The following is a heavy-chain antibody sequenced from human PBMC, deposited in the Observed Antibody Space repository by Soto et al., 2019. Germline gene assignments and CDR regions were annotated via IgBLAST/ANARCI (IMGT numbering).Heavy chain of an antibody. CDR2: IYQSGST. J-gene: IGHJ6*02. V-gene: IGHV4-4*02. D-gene: IGHD3-10*01. CDR1: GGSISSSNW. Sequence: QVQLQESGPGLVKPSGTLSLTCAVSGGSISSSNWWSWVRQPPGKGLEWIGEIYQSGSTNYNPSLKSRVTISVDKSKNQFSLKLSSVTAADTAVYYCARGRLLWFGEDEQVSDVWGQGTTVTVSS. CDR3: ARGRLLWFGEDEQVSDV.